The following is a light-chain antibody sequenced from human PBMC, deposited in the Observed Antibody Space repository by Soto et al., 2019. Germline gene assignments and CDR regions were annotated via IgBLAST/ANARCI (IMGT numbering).Light chain of an antibody. CDR1: QSISSW. CDR2: DAS. CDR3: QQYNSYST. V-gene: IGKV1-5*01. J-gene: IGKJ1*01. Sequence: DIQMTQSPSTLSASVGDRVTITCRASQSISSWLAWYQQKPGKAPKVLIYDASSLESGVPSRFSGSGSGTEFTLTISSLQPGDFATYYCQQYNSYSTFGQGTKVDI.